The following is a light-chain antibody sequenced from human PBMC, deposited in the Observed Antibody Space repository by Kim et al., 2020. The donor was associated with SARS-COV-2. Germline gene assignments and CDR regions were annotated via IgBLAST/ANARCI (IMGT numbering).Light chain of an antibody. CDR2: DAS. Sequence: VLTHSPATLSLSPGERATLSCRASQSVSKYLAWYQQKPGQAPRLIIYDASNRATGIPARYSGSGSGTDFTLTINSLEPEDFAVYYCQQRSNLISSGHVTRLEIK. J-gene: IGKJ5*01. V-gene: IGKV3-11*01. CDR1: QSVSKY. CDR3: QQRSNLIS.